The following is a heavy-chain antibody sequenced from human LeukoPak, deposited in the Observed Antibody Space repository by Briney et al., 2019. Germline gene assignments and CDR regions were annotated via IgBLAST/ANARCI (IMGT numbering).Heavy chain of an antibody. D-gene: IGHD3-16*02. CDR3: ARVFKRVITFGEVIVNPKYYLDY. V-gene: IGHV4-39*07. CDR2: IYYSGNT. J-gene: IGHJ4*02. Sequence: SETLSLTCTVSGGSISSSTYYWGWIRQPPGKRLEWIGSIYYSGNTYYKPSLKSRVTISVDTSRNQFSLKLNSVTAADTAMYYCARVFKRVITFGEVIVNPKYYLDYWGQGTLVTVSS. CDR1: GGSISSSTYY.